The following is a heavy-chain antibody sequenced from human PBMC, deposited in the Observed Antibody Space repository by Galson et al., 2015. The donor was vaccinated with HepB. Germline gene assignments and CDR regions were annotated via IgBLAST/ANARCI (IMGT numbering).Heavy chain of an antibody. D-gene: IGHD2-8*01. V-gene: IGHV3-15*01. CDR3: TAHLPRYCTNGVCPQNRRKYYYYGMDV. Sequence: SLRLSCAASGFTFSNTWMSWVRQAPGKGLEWVGRIKSKTDGGTTDYAAPVKGRFTISRDDSKNTLYLQMNSLKTEDTAVYYCTAHLPRYCTNGVCPQNRRKYYYYGMDVWGQGTTVTVSS. J-gene: IGHJ6*02. CDR1: GFTFSNTW. CDR2: IKSKTDGGTT.